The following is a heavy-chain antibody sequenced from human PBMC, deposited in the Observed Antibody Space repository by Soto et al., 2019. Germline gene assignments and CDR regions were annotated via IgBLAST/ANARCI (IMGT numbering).Heavy chain of an antibody. Sequence: QVQLVESGGGVVQPGRSLRLSCAASGFTFSSYAMHWVRQAPGKGLEWVAVISYDGSNKYYADSVKGRFTISRDNSKNTLYLQMNSLRAEDTAVYYCVRDGRVPASDAFDIWGQGTMVTVSS. CDR1: GFTFSSYA. V-gene: IGHV3-30-3*01. J-gene: IGHJ3*02. D-gene: IGHD2-2*01. CDR3: VRDGRVPASDAFDI. CDR2: ISYDGSNK.